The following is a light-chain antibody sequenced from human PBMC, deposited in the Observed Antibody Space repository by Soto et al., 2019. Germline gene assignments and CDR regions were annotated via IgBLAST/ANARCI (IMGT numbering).Light chain of an antibody. CDR3: HQSYSPPQT. J-gene: IGKJ1*01. Sequence: EIVLTQSPGTLSLSPGDEATLSCRASQSISSKFLAWYQQKRGQAPRLLIYSASRRATGIPDRFSGGGSGTDFTLTISRLEPEDFASYYCHQSYSPPQTFGQGTKVEIK. V-gene: IGKV3-20*01. CDR2: SAS. CDR1: QSISSKF.